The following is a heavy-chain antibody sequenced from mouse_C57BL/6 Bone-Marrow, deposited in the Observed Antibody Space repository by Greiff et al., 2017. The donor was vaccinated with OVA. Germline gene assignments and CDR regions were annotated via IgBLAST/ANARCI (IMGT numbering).Heavy chain of an antibody. Sequence: EVQLQQSGPELVKPGASVKISCKASGYSFTGSYMNWVKQSPEKGLEWIGGINPGTGGTNYNRKFKAKATLTADNSSSTAYMQLSSLTSEDSAVYFCSKNWDVDYWGQSTTPTGSS. V-gene: IGHV1-42*01. CDR1: GYSFTGSY. J-gene: IGHJ2*01. D-gene: IGHD4-1*01. CDR2: INPGTGGT. CDR3: SKNWDVDY.